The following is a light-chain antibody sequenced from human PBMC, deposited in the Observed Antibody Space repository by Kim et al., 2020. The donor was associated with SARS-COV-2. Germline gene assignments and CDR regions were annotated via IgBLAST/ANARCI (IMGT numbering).Light chain of an antibody. CDR3: QAWDSSTAV. J-gene: IGLJ3*02. CDR1: KLGDKY. V-gene: IGLV3-1*01. CDR2: QHT. Sequence: SYELTQPPSVSVSPGQTASITCSGSKLGDKYAYWYQKKPGQSPLLVIYQHTKRPSGISQRFSGSSSGNTATLTISRAQTMDEADYYCQAWDSSTAVFGGG.